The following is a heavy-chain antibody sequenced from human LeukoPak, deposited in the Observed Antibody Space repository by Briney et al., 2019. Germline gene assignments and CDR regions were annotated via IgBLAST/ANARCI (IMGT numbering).Heavy chain of an antibody. CDR2: KYYSGST. D-gene: IGHD4-11*01. CDR3: ARRLHSDPNWFDP. Sequence: SETLSLTCTVSGGSIRSDSYYWVWIRQPPGKGLEWIGSKYYSGSTYYSPSLKSRVTISVDMSKNQFSLKLSSVTAADTAVYYCARRLHSDPNWFDPWGQGTLVTVSS. V-gene: IGHV4-39*01. J-gene: IGHJ5*02. CDR1: GGSIRSDSYY.